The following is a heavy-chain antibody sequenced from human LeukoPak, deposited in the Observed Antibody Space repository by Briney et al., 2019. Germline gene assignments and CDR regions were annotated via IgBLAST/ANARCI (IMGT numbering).Heavy chain of an antibody. CDR1: GFTFDDYG. CDR2: INWNGGGT. J-gene: IGHJ6*03. Sequence: GGSLRLSCAASGFTFDDYGMSWVRQAPGKGLEWVSGINWNGGGTGYADSVKGRFTISRDNAKNSLYLQMNSLRAEDTALYYCARAHAPTSYYDSSDYYYYMDVWGKGTTVTVSS. D-gene: IGHD3-22*01. V-gene: IGHV3-20*04. CDR3: ARAHAPTSYYDSSDYYYYMDV.